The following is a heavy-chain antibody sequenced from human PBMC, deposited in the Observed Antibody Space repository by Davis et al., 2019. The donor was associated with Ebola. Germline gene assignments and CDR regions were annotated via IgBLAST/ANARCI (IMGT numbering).Heavy chain of an antibody. CDR2: INPNSGGT. CDR3: ARMGNYYDSSGFRRLAFDI. CDR1: GYAFTSYG. D-gene: IGHD3-22*01. J-gene: IGHJ3*02. Sequence: ASVKVSCKASGYAFTSYGISWVRQAPGQGLEWMGWINPNSGGTNYAQKFQGWVTMTRDTSISTAYMELSRLRSDDTAVYYCARMGNYYDSSGFRRLAFDIWGQGTMVTVSS. V-gene: IGHV1-2*04.